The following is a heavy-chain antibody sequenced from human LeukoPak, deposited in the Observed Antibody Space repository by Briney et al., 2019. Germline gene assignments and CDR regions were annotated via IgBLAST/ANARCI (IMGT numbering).Heavy chain of an antibody. D-gene: IGHD6-19*01. CDR2: INPNSGGT. Sequence: ASVKVSCKASGYTFTGYYMHWVRQASGQGLEWRGWINPNSGGTNYAQKFQGRVTMTRDTSISTAYMELSRLRSDDTAVYYCATYGEQWPGFGYYYYYYVDVWGKGTTVTVSS. V-gene: IGHV1-2*02. J-gene: IGHJ6*03. CDR1: GYTFTGYY. CDR3: ATYGEQWPGFGYYYYYYVDV.